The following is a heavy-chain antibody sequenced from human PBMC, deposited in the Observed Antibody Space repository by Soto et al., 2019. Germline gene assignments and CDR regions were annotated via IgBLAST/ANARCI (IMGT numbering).Heavy chain of an antibody. V-gene: IGHV3-23*01. Sequence: EVQLLESGGGLVQPGGSLRLSCAASGFTFSSYAMSWVRQAPGKGLEWVSGISGSGGSTYYADSVKGRFTISRDNSKNTLYQQMNSLRVEDTAVYYCAKDSTAYSSSYDFDYWGQGTLVTVSS. CDR3: AKDSTAYSSSYDFDY. D-gene: IGHD6-6*01. CDR1: GFTFSSYA. J-gene: IGHJ4*02. CDR2: ISGSGGST.